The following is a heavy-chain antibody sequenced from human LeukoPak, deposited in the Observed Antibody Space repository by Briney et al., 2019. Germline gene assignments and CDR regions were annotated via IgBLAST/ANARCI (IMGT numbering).Heavy chain of an antibody. D-gene: IGHD2/OR15-2a*01. CDR2: INHSGST. J-gene: IGHJ4*02. CDR1: GGSLSSGGYY. Sequence: SETLSLTCTVSGGSLSSGGYYWSWIRQPPGKGLEWIGEINHSGSTNYNPSLKSRVTISVDTSKNQFSLKLSSVTAADTAVYYCARGLPNRTSLYDDYWGQGTLVTVSS. V-gene: IGHV4-34*01. CDR3: ARGLPNRTSLYDDY.